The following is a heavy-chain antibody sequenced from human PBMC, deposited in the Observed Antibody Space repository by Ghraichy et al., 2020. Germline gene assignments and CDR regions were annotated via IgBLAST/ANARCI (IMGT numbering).Heavy chain of an antibody. CDR3: ARATVAGSSRYGVDV. Sequence: GESLNISCGASGFTFSSYGINWVRQAPGKGLEWVSYISSSSTIYYAASVKGRFTISRDNAENSLYLQMISLRDEDTAVYYCARATVAGSSRYGVDVWGQGTTVTVSS. CDR2: ISSSSTI. D-gene: IGHD4-23*01. V-gene: IGHV3-48*02. CDR1: GFTFSSYG. J-gene: IGHJ6*02.